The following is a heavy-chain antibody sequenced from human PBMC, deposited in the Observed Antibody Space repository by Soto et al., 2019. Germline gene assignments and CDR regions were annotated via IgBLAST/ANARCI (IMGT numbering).Heavy chain of an antibody. V-gene: IGHV3-33*01. CDR2: IWYDGSNK. Sequence: PGGSLRLSCAASGFTFSSYGMHWVRQAPGKGPEWVAVIWYDGSNKYYADSVKGRFTISRDNSKNTLYLQMNSLRAEDTAVYYCARDYDFWSGYYPPYCYYYGMDVWGQGTTVTVSS. D-gene: IGHD3-3*01. CDR1: GFTFSSYG. CDR3: ARDYDFWSGYYPPYCYYYGMDV. J-gene: IGHJ6*02.